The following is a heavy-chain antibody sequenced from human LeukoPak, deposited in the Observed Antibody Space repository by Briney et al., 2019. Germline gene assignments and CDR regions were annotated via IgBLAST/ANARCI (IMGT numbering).Heavy chain of an antibody. CDR3: ARGSSFQVGRYYYYYMDV. J-gene: IGHJ6*03. V-gene: IGHV4-61*10. CDR1: GGSLSSGSYY. D-gene: IGHD6-13*01. Sequence: SETLSLTCTVSGGSLSSGSYYWSWVRQPAGTGLEWVGRIYISGSTNYNPSLKSRVTISVDTSKNQFSLKLSSVTAADTAVYYCARGSSFQVGRYYYYYMDVWGKGTTVTVSS. CDR2: IYISGST.